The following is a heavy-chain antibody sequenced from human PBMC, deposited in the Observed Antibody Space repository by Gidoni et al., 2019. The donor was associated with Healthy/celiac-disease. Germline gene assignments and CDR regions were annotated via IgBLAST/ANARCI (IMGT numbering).Heavy chain of an antibody. J-gene: IGHJ3*02. CDR1: GGTFSSYA. Sequence: QVQLVQSGAAVQKPGSAVKVSCKASGGTFSSYAISWVRPAPGQGLEWMGRLIPILGIAKYAQKFQGRVTITADKSTSTAYMELSSLRSEDTAVDYCARERERYCSGGSCSDAFDIWGQGTMVTVSS. CDR3: ARERERYCSGGSCSDAFDI. V-gene: IGHV1-69*04. CDR2: LIPILGIA. D-gene: IGHD2-15*01.